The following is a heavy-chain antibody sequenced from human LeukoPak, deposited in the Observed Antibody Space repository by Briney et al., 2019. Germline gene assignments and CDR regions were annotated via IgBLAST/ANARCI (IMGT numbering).Heavy chain of an antibody. J-gene: IGHJ4*02. CDR3: ARFNSTYYYYDY. CDR2: IDYGGST. V-gene: IGHV4-59*12. Sequence: PSETLSLTCTVSGGSISSYYWSWIRQPPGKGLEWIGYIDYGGSTNYNPSLKSRATVSVDTSRNQFSLKLSSVTALDTAVYYCARFNSTYYYYDYWGQGTLVTVSS. D-gene: IGHD2/OR15-2a*01. CDR1: GGSISSYY.